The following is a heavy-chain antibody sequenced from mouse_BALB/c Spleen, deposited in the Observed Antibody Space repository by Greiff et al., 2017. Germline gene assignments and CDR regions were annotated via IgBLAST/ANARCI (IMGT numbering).Heavy chain of an antibody. CDR3: ARGRGYEDY. J-gene: IGHJ2*01. Sequence: EVMLVESGGGLVKPGGSLKLSCAASGFTFSSYAMSWVRQTPEKRLEWVASISSGGSTYYPDSVKGRFTISRDNARNILYLQMSSLRSEDTAMYYCARGRGYEDYWGQGTTLTVSS. D-gene: IGHD3-1*01. CDR2: ISSGGST. CDR1: GFTFSSYA. V-gene: IGHV5-6-5*01.